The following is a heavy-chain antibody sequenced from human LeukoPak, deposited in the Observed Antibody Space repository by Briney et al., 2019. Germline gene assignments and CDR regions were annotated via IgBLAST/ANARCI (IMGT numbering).Heavy chain of an antibody. D-gene: IGHD2-15*01. CDR1: GYTFTSLD. V-gene: IGHV1-8*03. J-gene: IGHJ4*02. CDR2: INPNSGNR. CDR3: ARVDGSPDY. Sequence: ASVKVSCKASGYTFTSLDINWVRQATGQGLEWMGWINPNSGNRGYAQQFQGRVTITRDTSIRTAYMELTSLRSEGTAVYYCARVDGSPDYWGQGTLVTVSS.